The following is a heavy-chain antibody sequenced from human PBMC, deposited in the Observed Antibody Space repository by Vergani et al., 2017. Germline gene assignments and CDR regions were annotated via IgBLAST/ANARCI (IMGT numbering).Heavy chain of an antibody. V-gene: IGHV3-20*04. J-gene: IGHJ4*02. Sequence: EVQLVESGGGVVRPGGSLRLSCAASGFTFGDYDMNWVRHAPGKGLEWVSRVKWNGDSSVYADSVKGRFTISRDNAKNSLYLQMTSLRAEDTAFYYCARGGWGNTYYFDYWGQGALVTVSS. CDR2: VKWNGDSS. CDR3: ARGGWGNTYYFDY. CDR1: GFTFGDYD. D-gene: IGHD3-16*01.